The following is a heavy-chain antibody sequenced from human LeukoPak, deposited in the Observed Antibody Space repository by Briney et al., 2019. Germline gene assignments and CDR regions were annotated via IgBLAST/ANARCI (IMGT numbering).Heavy chain of an antibody. CDR1: GFTFSSYW. CDR3: ARKIYGGNLFYFDY. J-gene: IGHJ4*02. CDR2: INSDGSST. D-gene: IGHD4-23*01. V-gene: IGHV3-74*01. Sequence: PGGSLRLSRAASGFTFSSYWMHWVRQAPGKGLVWVSRINSDGSSTSYADSVKGRFTISRDNAKNTLYLQMNSLRAEDTAVYYCARKIYGGNLFYFDYWGQGTLVTVSS.